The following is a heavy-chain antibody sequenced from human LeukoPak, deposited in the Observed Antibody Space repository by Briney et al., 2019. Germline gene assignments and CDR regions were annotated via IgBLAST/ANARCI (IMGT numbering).Heavy chain of an antibody. CDR3: ARGTPSSSGWLYYGMDV. D-gene: IGHD6-19*01. J-gene: IGHJ6*02. V-gene: IGHV3-23*01. Sequence: GGSLRLSRAASGFTFSSYAMSWVRQAPGKGLEWVSAISGSGGSTYYADSVKGRFTISRDNSKNTLYLQMNSLRAEDTAVYYCARGTPSSSGWLYYGMDVWGQGTTVTVSS. CDR1: GFTFSSYA. CDR2: ISGSGGST.